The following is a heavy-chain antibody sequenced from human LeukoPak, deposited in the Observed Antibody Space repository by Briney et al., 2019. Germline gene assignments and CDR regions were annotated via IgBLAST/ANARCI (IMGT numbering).Heavy chain of an antibody. V-gene: IGHV3-30-3*01. CDR2: ISYDGSNK. CDR1: GFTFSGSA. CDR3: ARGGHCSGGSCYSIYWYFDL. D-gene: IGHD2-15*01. Sequence: GKSLRLSCAASGFTFSGSAMHWVRQAPGKGLEWVAVISYDGSNKYYADSVKGRFTISRDNSKNTLYLQMNSLRAEDTAVYYCARGGHCSGGSCYSIYWYFDLWGRGTLVTVSS. J-gene: IGHJ2*01.